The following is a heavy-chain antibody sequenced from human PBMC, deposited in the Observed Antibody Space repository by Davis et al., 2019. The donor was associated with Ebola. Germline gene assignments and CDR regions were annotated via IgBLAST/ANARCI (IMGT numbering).Heavy chain of an antibody. J-gene: IGHJ6*04. Sequence: PGGSLRLSCTASGFTFGDYAMSWVRQAPGKGLEWVSAISGSGGSTYYADSVKGRFTISRDNSKNTLYLQMSSLRAEDTAVYYCAKSGLSFGVVKYHYGMDVWGKGTTVTVSS. D-gene: IGHD3-3*01. CDR3: AKSGLSFGVVKYHYGMDV. CDR2: ISGSGGST. CDR1: GFTFGDYA. V-gene: IGHV3-23*01.